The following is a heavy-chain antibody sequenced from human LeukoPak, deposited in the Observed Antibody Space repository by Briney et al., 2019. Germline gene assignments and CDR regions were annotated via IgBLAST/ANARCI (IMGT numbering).Heavy chain of an antibody. V-gene: IGHV1-2*02. CDR1: GYTFTAYY. Sequence: ASVKVSCKASGYTFTAYYMHWVQHAPAQGLEWMGWINPNSGGTNYAQKLQGRVTMTTDTSTSTAYMELRSLRSDDTAVYYCARMDGVGVDPWGQGTLVTVSS. CDR2: INPNSGGT. CDR3: ARMDGVGVDP. D-gene: IGHD3-10*01. J-gene: IGHJ5*02.